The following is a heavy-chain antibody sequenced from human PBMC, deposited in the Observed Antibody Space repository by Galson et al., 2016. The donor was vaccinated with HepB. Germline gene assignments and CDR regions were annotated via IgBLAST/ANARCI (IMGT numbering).Heavy chain of an antibody. D-gene: IGHD1-14*01. V-gene: IGHV4-59*11. Sequence: SETLSLTCTVSGGSISSHYWSWIRQPPGKGLEWIGYIYFSGNTNYNPSLKSRVTISVDTSKNQFSLKLSSVTAADTAIYYCARGGGTTDSWGQGTLVTVSS. CDR3: ARGGGTTDS. CDR1: GGSISSHY. CDR2: IYFSGNT. J-gene: IGHJ4*02.